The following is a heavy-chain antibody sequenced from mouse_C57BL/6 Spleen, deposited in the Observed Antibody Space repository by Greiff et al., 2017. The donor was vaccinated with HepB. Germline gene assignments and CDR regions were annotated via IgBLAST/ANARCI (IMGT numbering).Heavy chain of an antibody. CDR1: GYTFTSYW. D-gene: IGHD2-4*01. CDR2: IHPSDSDT. V-gene: IGHV1-74*01. Sequence: QVQLQQPGAELVKPGASVKVSCKASGYTFTSYWMHWVKQRPGQGLEWIGRIHPSDSDTNYNQKFKGKATLTVDKSSSTAYMQLSSLTSEDSAVYYCAMTEIYYEYERFAYWGQGTLVTVAA. J-gene: IGHJ3*01. CDR3: AMTEIYYEYERFAY.